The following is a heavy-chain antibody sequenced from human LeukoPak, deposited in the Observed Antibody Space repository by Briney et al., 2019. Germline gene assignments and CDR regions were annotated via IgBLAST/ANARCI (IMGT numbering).Heavy chain of an antibody. Sequence: GGSLRLSCAASGFTFNIYWMHWVRQGPGKGLVWVSHINSDGRSTGYADSVKGRFTISRDNSKNTLYLQMNSLRAEDTAVYYCAKVSWELGDYWGQGTLVTVSS. CDR1: GFTFNIYW. J-gene: IGHJ4*02. V-gene: IGHV3-74*01. D-gene: IGHD1-26*01. CDR3: AKVSWELGDY. CDR2: INSDGRST.